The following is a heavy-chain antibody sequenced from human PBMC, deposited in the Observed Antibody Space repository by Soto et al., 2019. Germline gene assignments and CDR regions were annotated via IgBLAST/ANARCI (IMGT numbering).Heavy chain of an antibody. J-gene: IGHJ4*02. CDR2: VYTSGST. CDR3: AREVVGNTWPGIFDS. V-gene: IGHV4-4*08. Sequence: WTWIRQTPRKELQWIGYVYTSGSTKYNSSLKSRVTISLYASNSQCSLTMSSVTAADTGVYYCAREVVGNTWPGIFDSWGRGTLVVVSS.